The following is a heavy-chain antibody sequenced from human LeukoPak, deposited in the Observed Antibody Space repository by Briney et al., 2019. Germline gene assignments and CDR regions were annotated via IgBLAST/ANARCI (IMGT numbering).Heavy chain of an antibody. CDR3: ARVTSRLGVCDY. CDR2: INHSGST. J-gene: IGHJ4*02. V-gene: IGHV4-34*01. CDR1: GGSFSGYY. Sequence: NPSETLSLTCSVYGGSFSGYYWSWIRQPPGKGLDWIGEINHSGSTYYNPSLKSRVTISVDTSKNQFSLKLRSVTAADTAVYYCARVTSRLGVCDYWGQGSLVTVSS. D-gene: IGHD2-8*01.